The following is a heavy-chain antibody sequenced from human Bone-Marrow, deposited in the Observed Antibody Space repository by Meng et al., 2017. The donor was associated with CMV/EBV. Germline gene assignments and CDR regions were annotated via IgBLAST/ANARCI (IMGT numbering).Heavy chain of an antibody. CDR1: GFTFSNYW. CDR2: INSDGRST. CDR3: VRDGGPGAARHAPDY. Sequence: SGFTFSNYWMHWVRQAPGKGLVWVSRINSDGRSTNSADSVKGRFTISRDNAKNTLYLQMNSLTAEDTAVYYCVRDGGPGAARHAPDYWGQGTLVTVSS. J-gene: IGHJ4*02. V-gene: IGHV3-74*01. D-gene: IGHD6-6*01.